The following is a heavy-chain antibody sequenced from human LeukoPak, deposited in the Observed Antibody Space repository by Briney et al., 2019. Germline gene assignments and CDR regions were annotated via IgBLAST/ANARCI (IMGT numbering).Heavy chain of an antibody. D-gene: IGHD4-23*01. CDR2: ISWNSGSI. Sequence: GRSLRLSCAASGFTFDDYAMHWVRQAPGKGLEWVSGISWNSGSIGYADSVKGRFTISRDNAKNSLYLQMNSLRAEDMALYYCAKDASPYGGKGQSYYFDYWGQGTLATVSS. J-gene: IGHJ4*02. CDR1: GFTFDDYA. V-gene: IGHV3-9*03. CDR3: AKDASPYGGKGQSYYFDY.